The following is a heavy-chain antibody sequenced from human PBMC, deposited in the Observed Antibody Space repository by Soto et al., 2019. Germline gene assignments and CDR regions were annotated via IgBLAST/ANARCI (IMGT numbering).Heavy chain of an antibody. CDR3: ARQRQVVAATAHEAFDI. Sequence: QVQLQESGPGLVKPSETLSLTCTVSGGSISGHYWSWIRQPPGKGLEWIGYIYYSGSTKYKPSLKSRVTILVDTSKNQFSLKVRFVTAADTAVYYCARQRQVVAATAHEAFDIWGQGTMVTVSS. CDR2: IYYSGST. CDR1: GGSISGHY. J-gene: IGHJ3*02. D-gene: IGHD2-15*01. V-gene: IGHV4-59*11.